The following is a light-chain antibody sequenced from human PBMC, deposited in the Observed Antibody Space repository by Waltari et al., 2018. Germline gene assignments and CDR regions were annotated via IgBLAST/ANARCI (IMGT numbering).Light chain of an antibody. CDR1: QSISRP. J-gene: IGKJ1*01. V-gene: IGKV3-20*01. CDR2: DAS. CDR3: QHYVRLPAT. Sequence: EIILTQSPGTLSLSPGERATLSCRASQSISRPLAWYQQKPGQAPRLLIYDASTRATGIPDRCSGRGSGTDFSLTISRLEPEDSAVYYCQHYVRLPATFGQGTKVEIK.